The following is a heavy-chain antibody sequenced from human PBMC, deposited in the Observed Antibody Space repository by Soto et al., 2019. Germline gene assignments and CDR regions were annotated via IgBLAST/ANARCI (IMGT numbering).Heavy chain of an antibody. CDR1: GYTFTNYA. V-gene: IGHV1-3*01. CDR2: INAGNDNT. Sequence: ASVKVSCKASGYTFTNYAIHWVRQAPGQRLEWMGWINAGNDNTEYSQRFQGRVTITRDTSASTAYMELRSLRSEDTAVYYCARTVSSISSGVRWFDPWGQGTLVTVSS. CDR3: ARTVSSISSGVRWFDP. D-gene: IGHD2-2*01. J-gene: IGHJ5*02.